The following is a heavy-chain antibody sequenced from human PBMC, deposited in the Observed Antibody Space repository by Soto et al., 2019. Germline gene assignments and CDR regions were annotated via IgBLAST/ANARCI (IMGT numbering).Heavy chain of an antibody. CDR1: GGSISSYY. J-gene: IGHJ4*02. Sequence: PSETLSLTCTVSGGSISSYYRSWIRQPPGKGLEWIGYIYYSGSTNYNPSLKSRVTISVDTSKNQFSLKLSSVTAADTAVYYCARDRDGYNYPHFDYWGQGTLVTVSS. CDR3: ARDRDGYNYPHFDY. D-gene: IGHD5-12*01. V-gene: IGHV4-59*01. CDR2: IYYSGST.